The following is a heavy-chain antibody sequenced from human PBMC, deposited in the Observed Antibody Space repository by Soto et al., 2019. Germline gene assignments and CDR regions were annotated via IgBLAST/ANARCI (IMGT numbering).Heavy chain of an antibody. J-gene: IGHJ4*02. CDR2: IYTNSGRT. V-gene: IGHV1-46*01. CDR3: AREPEERYYFDY. Sequence: ASVKVSCKASGYTFTNYYLHWVRQAPGQGLEWLGIIYTNSGRTGYAQRFQGRVTVTRDTSTNTVYMELTNLRSEDTAVYYCAREPEERYYFDYWGQGTLVTVSS. CDR1: GYTFTNYY. D-gene: IGHD2-15*01.